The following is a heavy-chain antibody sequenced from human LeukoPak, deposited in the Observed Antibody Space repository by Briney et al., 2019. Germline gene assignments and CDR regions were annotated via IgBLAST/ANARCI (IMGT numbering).Heavy chain of an antibody. CDR1: GFTFSNYG. V-gene: IGHV3-30*18. J-gene: IGHJ4*02. D-gene: IGHD3-22*01. Sequence: GGSLRLSCAASGFTFSNYGMHWVRQAPGKGLEWVAVISYDGSHRYYADSVKGRFTLSRDNSKNTLYLQMNSLRAEDTAVYYCAKECYYDSSGHDYWGQGTLVTVSS. CDR3: AKECYYDSSGHDY. CDR2: ISYDGSHR.